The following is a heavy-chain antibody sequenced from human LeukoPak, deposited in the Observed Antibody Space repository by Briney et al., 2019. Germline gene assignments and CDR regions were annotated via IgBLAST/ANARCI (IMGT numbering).Heavy chain of an antibody. CDR2: INHSGST. CDR3: ARLAYYYDSSGLFDP. J-gene: IGHJ5*02. D-gene: IGHD3-22*01. CDR1: GGSFSGYY. V-gene: IGHV4-34*01. Sequence: SETLSLTCAVYGGSFSGYYWSWIRQPPGKGLEWIGEINHSGSTNYNPSLKSRVTISVDTSKNQFSLKLSSVTAADTAVYYCARLAYYYDSSGLFDPWGQGTLVTVSS.